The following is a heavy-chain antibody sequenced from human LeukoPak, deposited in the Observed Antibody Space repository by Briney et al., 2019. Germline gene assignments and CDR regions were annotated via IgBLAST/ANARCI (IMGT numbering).Heavy chain of an antibody. J-gene: IGHJ4*02. CDR2: INPNSGGT. D-gene: IGHD3-22*01. V-gene: IGHV1-2*02. CDR1: GYTFTSYA. Sequence: GASVKVSCKASGYTFTSYAMNWVRQAPGQGLEWMGWINPNSGGTNYAQKFQGRVTMTRDTSISTAYMELSRLRSDDTAVYYCAASQGYYDSSGYWDFDYWGQGTLVTVSS. CDR3: AASQGYYDSSGYWDFDY.